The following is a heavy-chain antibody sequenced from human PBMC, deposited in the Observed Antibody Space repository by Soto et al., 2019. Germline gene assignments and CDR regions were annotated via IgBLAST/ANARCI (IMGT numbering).Heavy chain of an antibody. D-gene: IGHD3-10*01. J-gene: IGHJ5*02. CDR3: AKGAYNSGSYYRNWFDP. CDR1: GFTFSSYA. CDR2: ISGSGGRT. Sequence: EVQVLESGGGLVQPGESLRLSCAASGFTSGFTFSSYAMSWVRQAPGKGLEWVSVISGSGGRTYYADSVKGRFTISRDNSKNTVYLQMNSLRAEDTAIYYCAKGAYNSGSYYRNWFDPWGQGTLVTVSS. V-gene: IGHV3-23*01.